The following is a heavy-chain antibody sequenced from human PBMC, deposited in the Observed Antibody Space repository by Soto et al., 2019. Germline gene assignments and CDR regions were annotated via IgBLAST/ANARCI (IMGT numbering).Heavy chain of an antibody. D-gene: IGHD4-17*01. Sequence: EVQLLESGGGLVQPGGSLRLSCAASGFTFSSYAMSWVRQAPGKGLEWVSAISGSGGSTYYADSVKGRFTISRDNSKNTLYLQMTSLRAEDTAVYYCAKDGYGAYDAFDIWGQGTMVTVSS. CDR2: ISGSGGST. J-gene: IGHJ3*02. V-gene: IGHV3-23*01. CDR1: GFTFSSYA. CDR3: AKDGYGAYDAFDI.